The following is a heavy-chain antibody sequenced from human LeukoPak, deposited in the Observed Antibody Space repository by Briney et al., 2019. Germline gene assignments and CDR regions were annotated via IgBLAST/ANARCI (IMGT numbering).Heavy chain of an antibody. CDR3: ARLRPTNFYYSSSSGASRGV. J-gene: IGHJ6*04. CDR1: GFTFSSYA. Sequence: GGSLRLSCAASGFTFSSYAMHWVRQAPGKGLEWVAVISYDGSNKYYADSVKGRFTISRDNSKNTLYLQMNSLRAEDTAVYCCARLRPTNFYYSSSSGASRGVWGKGTTVTVSS. V-gene: IGHV3-30-3*01. D-gene: IGHD6-6*01. CDR2: ISYDGSNK.